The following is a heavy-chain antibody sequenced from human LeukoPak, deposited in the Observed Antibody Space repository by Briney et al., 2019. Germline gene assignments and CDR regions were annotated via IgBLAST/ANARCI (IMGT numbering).Heavy chain of an antibody. CDR1: GGSISSYY. CDR3: ARAWADYDILTGYYHVGYFDY. CDR2: IYTSGST. Sequence: PSETLSLTCTVSGGSISSYYWSWIRQPAGKGLEWIGRIYTSGSTNYNPSLKSRVTMSVDTSKNQFSLKLSSVTAADTAVYYCARAWADYDILTGYYHVGYFDYWGQGTLVTVPS. D-gene: IGHD3-9*01. V-gene: IGHV4-4*07. J-gene: IGHJ4*02.